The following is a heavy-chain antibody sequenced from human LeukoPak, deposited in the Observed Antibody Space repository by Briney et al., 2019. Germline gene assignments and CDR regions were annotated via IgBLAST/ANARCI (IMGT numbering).Heavy chain of an antibody. Sequence: GESLKISCKGSGYRFASCWIGWVRQMPGKGLEWMGIIYPGDSDTRYSPSFQGQVTISADKSISTAYLQWSSLKASDTAIYYCARQTTSRWYFDYWGQGTLVTVSS. D-gene: IGHD1-1*01. CDR2: IYPGDSDT. CDR3: ARQTTSRWYFDY. J-gene: IGHJ4*02. V-gene: IGHV5-51*01. CDR1: GYRFASCW.